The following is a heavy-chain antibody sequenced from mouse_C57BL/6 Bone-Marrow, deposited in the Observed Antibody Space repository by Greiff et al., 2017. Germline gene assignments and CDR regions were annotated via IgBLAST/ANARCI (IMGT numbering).Heavy chain of an antibody. CDR2: INPGSGGT. J-gene: IGHJ3*01. D-gene: IGHD4-1*01. CDR1: GYAFTNYL. Sequence: VQLQQSGAELVRPGTSVKVSCKASGYAFTNYLIEWVKQRPGQGLEWIGVINPGSGGTNYNEKFKGKATLTADKSSRTAYMQRSSLTSEDSAVYFCARSKNGDSWFAYWGQGTLVTVSA. CDR3: ARSKNGDSWFAY. V-gene: IGHV1-54*01.